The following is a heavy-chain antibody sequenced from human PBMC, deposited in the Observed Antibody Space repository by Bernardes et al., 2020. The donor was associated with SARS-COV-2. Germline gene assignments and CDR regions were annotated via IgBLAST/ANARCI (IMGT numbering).Heavy chain of an antibody. V-gene: IGHV4-34*01. J-gene: IGHJ6*02. Sequence: SETLSLTCAVYGGSFSGYYWSWIRQPPGKGLEWIGEINHSGSTNYNPSLKSRVTISVDTSKNQFSLKLSSVTAADTAVYYCATLGYCSGGSCFPGGYYYGMDVWGQGTTVTVSS. CDR1: GGSFSGYY. CDR3: ATLGYCSGGSCFPGGYYYGMDV. D-gene: IGHD2-15*01. CDR2: INHSGST.